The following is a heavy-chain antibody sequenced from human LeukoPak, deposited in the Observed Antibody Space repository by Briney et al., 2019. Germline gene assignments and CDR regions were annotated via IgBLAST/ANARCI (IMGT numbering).Heavy chain of an antibody. Sequence: ASVKVSCKASGYTFTSYGISWVRQAPGQGLEWMGWISAYNGNTNYAQKLQGRVTMTTDTSTSTAYVELRSLRSDDTAVYYCARSAKTYYYDSSGYYLYYFDYWGQGTLVTVSS. CDR3: ARSAKTYYYDSSGYYLYYFDY. D-gene: IGHD3-22*01. J-gene: IGHJ4*02. V-gene: IGHV1-18*01. CDR2: ISAYNGNT. CDR1: GYTFTSYG.